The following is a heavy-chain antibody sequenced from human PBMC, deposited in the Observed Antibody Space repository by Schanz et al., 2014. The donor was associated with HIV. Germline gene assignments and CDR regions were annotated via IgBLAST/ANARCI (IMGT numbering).Heavy chain of an antibody. J-gene: IGHJ6*02. Sequence: DVQILESGGGLVQPGGSRRLSCAVSGLPFSTSAMSWVRQAPGKGLEWVSDISGSGSSTYYADSVKGRFTISRDNSKNTLYLQMNSLRAEDTAVYYCARFVDYSKYYGMDVWGQGTTVTVSS. CDR2: ISGSGSST. CDR3: ARFVDYSKYYGMDV. V-gene: IGHV3-23*01. D-gene: IGHD4-4*01. CDR1: GLPFSTSA.